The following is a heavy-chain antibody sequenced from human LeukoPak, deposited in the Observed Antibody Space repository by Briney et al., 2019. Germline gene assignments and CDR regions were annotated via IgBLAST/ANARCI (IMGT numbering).Heavy chain of an antibody. Sequence: ASVKVSCKASGYTFTGYYMHWVRQAPGQGLEWMGWINPNSGGTNYAQKFQGRVTMTRDTSISTAYMEPSRLRSDDTAVYYCARERGYGDYFDYWGQGTLVTVSS. V-gene: IGHV1-2*02. CDR3: ARERGYGDYFDY. J-gene: IGHJ4*02. D-gene: IGHD3-22*01. CDR2: INPNSGGT. CDR1: GYTFTGYY.